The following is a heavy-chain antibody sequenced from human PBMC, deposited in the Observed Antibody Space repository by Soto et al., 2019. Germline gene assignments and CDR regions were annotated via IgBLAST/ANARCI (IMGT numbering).Heavy chain of an antibody. D-gene: IGHD3-9*01. J-gene: IGHJ4*02. Sequence: ASVKVSCKASGYTFTSYDINGVRQATVQGLEWMVWMNPKIVNTCYSQKFQGRLTITMNTSIIASYMELSVLRSEYTAVYYCARERTYFGDYWGQGTMVTVSS. CDR2: MNPKIVNT. CDR1: GYTFTSYD. CDR3: ARERTYFGDY. V-gene: IGHV1-8*01.